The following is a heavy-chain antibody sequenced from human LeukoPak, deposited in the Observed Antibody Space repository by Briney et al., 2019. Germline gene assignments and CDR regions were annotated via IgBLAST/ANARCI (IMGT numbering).Heavy chain of an antibody. J-gene: IGHJ4*02. D-gene: IGHD3-9*01. V-gene: IGHV4-39*07. CDR3: ARITSGLRYFDCSKVDY. Sequence: PSETLSLTCTVSGGSISSSSYYWGWIRQPPGKGLEWIGQIFHSGSTSYSPSLKSRVTISVDTSKNQFSLKLSSVTAADTAVYYCARITSGLRYFDCSKVDYWGQGTLVTVSS. CDR2: IFHSGST. CDR1: GGSISSSSYY.